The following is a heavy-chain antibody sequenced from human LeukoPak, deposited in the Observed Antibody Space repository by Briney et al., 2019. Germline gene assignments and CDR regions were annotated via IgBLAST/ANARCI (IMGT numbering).Heavy chain of an antibody. D-gene: IGHD3-9*01. CDR1: GFTFSGYA. CDR3: ARDHDNFFDY. Sequence: GGSLRLSCAASGFTFSGYAMSWVRQAPGKGLEWVSAITTSGDNAYYVDSVKGRFTMSRDNSKNTLYLQMNSLGADDTAVYYCARDHDNFFDYWGRGTLVSVST. CDR2: ITTSGDNA. J-gene: IGHJ4*02. V-gene: IGHV3-23*01.